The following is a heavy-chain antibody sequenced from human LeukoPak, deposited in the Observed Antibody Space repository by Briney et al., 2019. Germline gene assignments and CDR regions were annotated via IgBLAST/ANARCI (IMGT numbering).Heavy chain of an antibody. D-gene: IGHD5-24*01. V-gene: IGHV3-21*01. CDR2: ISSDSSYI. CDR3: AVNHRDGYSELGY. J-gene: IGHJ4*02. CDR1: GFTFSTYA. Sequence: GGSLRLSCVASGFTFSTYAMSWVRQAPGKGLAWISSISSDSSYIHYADSLEGRFTISRDNAKNSLYLQMNSLRDEDTAVYYCAVNHRDGYSELGYWGQGTLVTVSS.